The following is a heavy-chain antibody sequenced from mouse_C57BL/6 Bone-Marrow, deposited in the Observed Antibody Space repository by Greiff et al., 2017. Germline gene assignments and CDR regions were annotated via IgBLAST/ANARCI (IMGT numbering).Heavy chain of an antibody. V-gene: IGHV1-61*01. CDR1: GYTFTSYW. Sequence: QVQLQQPGAELVRPGSSVKLSCKASGYTFTSYWMDWVKQRPGQGLEWIGNIYPSDSETHYNQKFKDKATLTVDKSSGTAYMQLSSLTSEDSAVYYCARQRYYYGSSYYWYFDVWGTGTTVTVSS. CDR3: ARQRYYYGSSYYWYFDV. J-gene: IGHJ1*03. CDR2: IYPSDSET. D-gene: IGHD1-1*01.